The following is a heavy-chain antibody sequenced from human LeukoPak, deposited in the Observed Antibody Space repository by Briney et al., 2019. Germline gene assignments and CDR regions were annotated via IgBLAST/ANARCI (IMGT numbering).Heavy chain of an antibody. Sequence: SETLSLTCAVSGGSISSYYWNWIRQPPGKGLEWIGYTHYSGSTDYNPSLKTRVTISVDTSKNQFSLKLSSVTAADTAVYYCARGAAGTVPFDYWGQGTLVTVSS. CDR2: THYSGST. J-gene: IGHJ4*02. D-gene: IGHD6-13*01. CDR3: ARGAAGTVPFDY. V-gene: IGHV4-59*08. CDR1: GGSISSYY.